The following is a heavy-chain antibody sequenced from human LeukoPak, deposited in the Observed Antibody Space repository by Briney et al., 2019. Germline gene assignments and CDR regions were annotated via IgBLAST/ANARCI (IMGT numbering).Heavy chain of an antibody. D-gene: IGHD3-10*01. CDR2: IFYSGST. J-gene: IGHJ3*02. CDR3: AKSNGYGLVDI. V-gene: IGHV4-59*12. Sequence: SETLSLTCIVSGGSISSYYWSWIRQPPGKGLEWIGNIFYSGSTYYSPSLKSRVTISLDTSRNQFSLKLNSVTAADTAVYYCAKSNGYGLVDIWGQGTMVTVSS. CDR1: GGSISSYY.